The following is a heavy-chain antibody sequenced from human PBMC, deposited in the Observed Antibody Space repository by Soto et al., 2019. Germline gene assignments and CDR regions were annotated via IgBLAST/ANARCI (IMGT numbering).Heavy chain of an antibody. V-gene: IGHV4-61*01. CDR3: AREGRMGTFDY. D-gene: IGHD1-1*01. CDR1: GGSVSGGSYF. CDR2: FYYSGNT. Sequence: QVQLQESGPGLVRPSETLSLTCTVSGGSVSGGSYFWSWVRQPPGKGLEWIGYFYYSGNTKYNPSLKSRVTILEDTSKNQFSLKLNSVTAADTAVYYCAREGRMGTFDYWGQGALVTVSS. J-gene: IGHJ4*02.